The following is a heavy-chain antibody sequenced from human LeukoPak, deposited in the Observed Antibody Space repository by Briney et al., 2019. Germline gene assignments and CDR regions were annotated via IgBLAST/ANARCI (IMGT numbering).Heavy chain of an antibody. CDR1: GFTFGDYA. D-gene: IGHD1-7*01. CDR3: AKGGPRITGTTNSDY. J-gene: IGHJ4*02. CDR2: IRSKAYGGTT. V-gene: IGHV3-49*03. Sequence: GGSLRLSCTASGFTFGDYAMSWFRQAPGKGLEWVGFIRSKAYGGTTEYAASVKGRFTISRDDSKSIAYLQMNSLKTEDTAVYYCAKGGPRITGTTNSDYWGQGTLVTVSS.